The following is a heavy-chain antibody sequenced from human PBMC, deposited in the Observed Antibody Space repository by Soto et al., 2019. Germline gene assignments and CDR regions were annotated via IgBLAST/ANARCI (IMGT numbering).Heavy chain of an antibody. CDR3: ATVPGP. CDR2: IYHSGST. V-gene: IGHV4-30-2*01. CDR1: GGAISSGGYS. Sequence: QLQLQESGSGLVKPSQTLSLTCAVTGGAISSGGYSWSWVRQPPGKVREWIGYIYHSGSTYYNPSLKRRVTISVDRSTNQSPLKLSPVTAADTAVYYCATVPGPWGQGTLVTVSS. J-gene: IGHJ5*02.